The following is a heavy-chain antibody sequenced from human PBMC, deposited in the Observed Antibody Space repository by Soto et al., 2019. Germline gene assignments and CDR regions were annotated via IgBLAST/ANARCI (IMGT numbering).Heavy chain of an antibody. V-gene: IGHV2-5*02. J-gene: IGHJ4*02. D-gene: IGHD3-3*01. CDR1: GFSLSTSGVG. CDR2: IYWDDEK. CDR3: AHRVLRTVFGLVTTTAIYFDF. Sequence: QITLNESGPPLVNPTETLTLTCTFSGFSLSTSGVGVGWIRQSPGKAPEWLALIYWDDEKRYSASLKSRLTISKDTSKNQVVLTMANLDPADTATYHCAHRVLRTVFGLVTTTAIYFDFWGQGTPVAVSS.